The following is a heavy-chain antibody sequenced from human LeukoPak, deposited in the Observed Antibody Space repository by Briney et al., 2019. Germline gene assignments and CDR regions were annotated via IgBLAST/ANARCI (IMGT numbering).Heavy chain of an antibody. J-gene: IGHJ4*02. Sequence: SQTLSLTCTVPGGSISSGDYYWSWFRQPPGKGLEWIGYIYYSGSTYYNPSLKSRVTISVDTSKNQFSLKLSSVTAADTAVYYCARGSYYDSPYYFDYWGQGTLVTVSS. CDR2: IYYSGST. CDR3: ARGSYYDSPYYFDY. CDR1: GGSISSGDYY. D-gene: IGHD3-22*01. V-gene: IGHV4-30-4*08.